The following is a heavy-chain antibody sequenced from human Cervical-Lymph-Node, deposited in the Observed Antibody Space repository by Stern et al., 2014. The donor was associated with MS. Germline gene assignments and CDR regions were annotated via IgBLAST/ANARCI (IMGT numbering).Heavy chain of an antibody. CDR2: IWYDGSND. CDR1: GFTFSRNC. D-gene: IGHD6-19*01. Sequence: VQLVESGGGVLQPGRSLRLSCAASGFTFSRNCMHWVRQAPGKGLEWVAVIWYDGSNDKYVDSVKGRFTISRDNSKNTLYLQMNSLRVEDTAVYYCVAYASGDNINHWGQGTLVTVSS. V-gene: IGHV3-33*03. J-gene: IGHJ5*02. CDR3: VAYASGDNINH.